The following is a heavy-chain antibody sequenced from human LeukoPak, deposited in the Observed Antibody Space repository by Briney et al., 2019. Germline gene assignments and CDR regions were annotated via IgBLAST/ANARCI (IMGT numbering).Heavy chain of an antibody. CDR3: ARVRSGYSHYTRINWFDP. D-gene: IGHD6-13*01. V-gene: IGHV3-21*04. CDR2: ISSSSSYI. Sequence: PGGSLRLSCAASGFTFSSYSMNWVRQAPGKGLEWVSSISSSSSYIYYADSVKGRFTISRDNARNSLYLQMNSLRAEDTAVYYCARVRSGYSHYTRINWFDPWGQGTLVTVSS. J-gene: IGHJ5*02. CDR1: GFTFSSYS.